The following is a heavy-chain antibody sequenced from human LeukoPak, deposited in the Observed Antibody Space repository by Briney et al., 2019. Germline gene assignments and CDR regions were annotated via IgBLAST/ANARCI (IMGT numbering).Heavy chain of an antibody. CDR3: TRCRSAWLLQIDGFDT. V-gene: IGHV3-53*01. Sequence: GGSLRLSCAASGLTVSSNYMNWVRQAPGKGLEWVSVIYNGGTTSYADSVKGRFTISRDNAKNTLYLQMSSLRAEDTAVYYCTRCRSAWLLQIDGFDTWGHGTMVTVSS. J-gene: IGHJ3*02. CDR1: GLTVSSNY. D-gene: IGHD3-22*01. CDR2: IYNGGTT.